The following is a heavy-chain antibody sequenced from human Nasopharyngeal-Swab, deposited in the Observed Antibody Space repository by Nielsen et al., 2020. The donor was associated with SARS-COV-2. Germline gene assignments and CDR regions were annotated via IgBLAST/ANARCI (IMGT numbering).Heavy chain of an antibody. Sequence: GQSLKISCAASGVIFSASAIHWLRQASGKGLEWVGRIGDKDHNYATTYGASVQGRFTISRDYSKNTAFLQMDSLKTEDTALYYFTTDFYFDYWGQVNVVTVSS. V-gene: IGHV3-73*01. CDR3: TTDFYFDY. J-gene: IGHJ4*02. CDR2: IGDKDHNYAT. CDR1: GVIFSASA.